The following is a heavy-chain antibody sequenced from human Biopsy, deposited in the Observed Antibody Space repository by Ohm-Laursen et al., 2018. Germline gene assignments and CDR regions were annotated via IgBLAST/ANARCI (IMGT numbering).Heavy chain of an antibody. CDR3: ARRRELDYGDGAGTAWFDP. CDR1: GESFNGYY. D-gene: IGHD4-17*01. CDR2: INHSGRT. Sequence: GTLSLTCAVYGESFNGYYCSWIRQTPGKGLEWIGEINHSGRTNYNPSLKSRVTISVDTSKNQFSLKVRSVNAADTAVYYRARRRELDYGDGAGTAWFDPWGQGTLVTVSS. J-gene: IGHJ5*02. V-gene: IGHV4-34*01.